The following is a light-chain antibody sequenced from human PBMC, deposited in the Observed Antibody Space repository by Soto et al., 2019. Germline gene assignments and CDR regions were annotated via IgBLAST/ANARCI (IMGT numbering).Light chain of an antibody. Sequence: IQLTQSPSSLSASVGDRVTITCRASQDSTKYLAWYQQKPGKAPNLLIYDASSLESGVPSRFSGSGSGTEFTLTISSLQPDDFATYYCQQYNSYSGTFGQGTRLEIK. J-gene: IGKJ5*01. CDR2: DAS. V-gene: IGKV1-5*01. CDR1: QDSTKY. CDR3: QQYNSYSGT.